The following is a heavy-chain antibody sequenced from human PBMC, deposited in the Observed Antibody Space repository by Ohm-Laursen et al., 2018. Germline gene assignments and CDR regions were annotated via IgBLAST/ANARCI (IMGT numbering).Heavy chain of an antibody. CDR2: IKQDGSEK. J-gene: IGHJ4*02. V-gene: IGHV3-7*01. Sequence: SLRFSCAASGFTFSSYWMSWVRQAPGKGLEWVANIKQDGSEKYYVDSVKGRFTISRDNAKNSLYLQMNSLRAEDTAVYYCARDGQYGSGVYASYWGQGTLVTVSS. CDR1: GFTFSSYW. D-gene: IGHD3-10*01. CDR3: ARDGQYGSGVYASY.